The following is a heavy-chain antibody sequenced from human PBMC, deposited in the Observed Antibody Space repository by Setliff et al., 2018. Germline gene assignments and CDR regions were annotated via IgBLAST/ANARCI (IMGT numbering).Heavy chain of an antibody. CDR1: GGTFSSYA. CDR2: IIPMFGTT. D-gene: IGHD2-15*01. V-gene: IGHV1-69*13. Sequence: SVKVSCKASGGTFSSYAIDWVRQAPGQGLEWMGGIIPMFGTTNYARRFRGRVTITADESTTTAYLELSSLRSDDTAVYYCARVRDCSGGICHRGFHHYMDVWGKGTTVTVSS. CDR3: ARVRDCSGGICHRGFHHYMDV. J-gene: IGHJ6*03.